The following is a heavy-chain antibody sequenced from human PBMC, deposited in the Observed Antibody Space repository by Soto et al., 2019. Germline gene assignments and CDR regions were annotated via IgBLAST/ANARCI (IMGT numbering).Heavy chain of an antibody. J-gene: IGHJ6*03. CDR2: LYYIGSP. D-gene: IGHD3-3*01. V-gene: IGHV4-39*01. Sequence: HLQLRESGPGLVKPSETLSLTCTVYGDSISSTTYHCGWIRQPPGKGLEWIGNLYYIGSPYYTPSLKSRLTISVDTSKNQFSLKLSSVTAADSAVYYCAQFDYDFWRGYPRGGYMDVWGEGTTVIVSS. CDR1: GDSISSTTYH. CDR3: AQFDYDFWRGYPRGGYMDV.